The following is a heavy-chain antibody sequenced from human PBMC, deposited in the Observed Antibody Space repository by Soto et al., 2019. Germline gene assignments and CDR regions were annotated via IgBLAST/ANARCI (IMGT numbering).Heavy chain of an antibody. CDR2: VNHSGST. V-gene: IGHV4-34*01. Sequence: SETLSLTCAVYGGSFSGYYWSWIRQPPGKGLEWIGEVNHSGSTNYNPSLKSRVTISVDTSKNQFSLKLSSVTAADTAVYYCARATSGSFDALDMWGQGTMVT. CDR1: GGSFSGYY. CDR3: ARATSGSFDALDM. J-gene: IGHJ3*02. D-gene: IGHD1-26*01.